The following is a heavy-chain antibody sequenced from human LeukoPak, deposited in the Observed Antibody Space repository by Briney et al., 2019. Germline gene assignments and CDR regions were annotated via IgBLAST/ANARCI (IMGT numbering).Heavy chain of an antibody. Sequence: SETLSLTCTVSGGSISSYYWSWIRQPPGKGLEWIGYIYYSGSTNYNPSLKSRVTISVDTSKNQFSLKLSSVTAADTAVYYCAREIPLAAAGFDYWGQGTLVTVSS. CDR1: GGSISSYY. V-gene: IGHV4-59*01. D-gene: IGHD6-13*01. CDR2: IYYSGST. CDR3: AREIPLAAAGFDY. J-gene: IGHJ4*02.